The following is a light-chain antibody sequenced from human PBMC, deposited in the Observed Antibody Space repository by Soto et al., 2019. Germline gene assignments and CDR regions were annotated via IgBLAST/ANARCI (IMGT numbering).Light chain of an antibody. CDR3: YSYTASDIWV. J-gene: IGLJ3*02. CDR2: AVS. Sequence: QSVLTQPRSVSGSPGQSVTISGTGTNSDVGRYNFVSWYQQLPGKAPKLLISAVSQRPSGVPDRFSGSKSGNTASLTISGLQADDEADYFCYSYTASDIWVFGGGTKVTVL. V-gene: IGLV2-11*01. CDR1: NSDVGRYNF.